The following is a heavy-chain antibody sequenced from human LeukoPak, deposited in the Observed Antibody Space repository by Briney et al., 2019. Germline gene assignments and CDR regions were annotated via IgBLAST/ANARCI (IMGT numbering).Heavy chain of an antibody. CDR2: IKQDGSEK. CDR3: AKRGVVIRVILVGFHKEAYYFDS. Sequence: GGLRLSCAASGFTFSNYWLTWVRQAPGQGLEWVANIKQDGSEKHYVDSVKGRFTISRDNAKNSLYLQMNSLRAEDTAVYYCAKRGVVIRVILVGFHKEAYYFDSWGQGALVTVSS. V-gene: IGHV3-7*01. D-gene: IGHD3-22*01. CDR1: GFTFSNYW. J-gene: IGHJ4*02.